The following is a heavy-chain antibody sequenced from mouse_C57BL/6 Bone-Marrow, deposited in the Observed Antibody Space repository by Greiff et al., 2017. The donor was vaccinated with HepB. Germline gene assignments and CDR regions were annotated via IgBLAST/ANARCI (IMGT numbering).Heavy chain of an antibody. CDR1: GFTFSSYA. J-gene: IGHJ3*01. D-gene: IGHD2-9*01. Sequence: EVQLVESGGGLVKPGGSLKLSCAASGFTFSSYAMAWVRQTPEKRLEWVATISDGGSYTYYPDNVKGRFTISRDNAKNNLYLQMSQLKSEDTAMYYCARVPSYYGYLFAYWGQGTLVTVSA. V-gene: IGHV5-4*01. CDR3: ARVPSYYGYLFAY. CDR2: ISDGGSYT.